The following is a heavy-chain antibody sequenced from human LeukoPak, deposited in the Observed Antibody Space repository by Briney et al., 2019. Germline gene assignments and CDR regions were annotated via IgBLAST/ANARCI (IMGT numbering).Heavy chain of an antibody. D-gene: IGHD6-19*01. CDR1: GFTFSSYA. Sequence: GRSLRLSCAASGFTFSSYAMSWVRQAPGKGLERVSAISGSGGSTYYADSVKGRFTISRDNSKNTLYLQMNSLRAEDTAVYYCAKVLTYSSGWYGSDYWGQGTLVTVSS. CDR3: AKVLTYSSGWYGSDY. J-gene: IGHJ4*02. CDR2: ISGSGGST. V-gene: IGHV3-23*01.